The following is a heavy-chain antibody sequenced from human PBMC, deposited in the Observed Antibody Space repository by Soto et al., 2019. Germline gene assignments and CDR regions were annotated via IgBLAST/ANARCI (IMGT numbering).Heavy chain of an antibody. D-gene: IGHD3-3*01. V-gene: IGHV4-59*01. CDR3: ARGDARFLEWFQPPGYFDY. Sequence: PSETLSLTCTVSGGSISSYYWSWIRQPPGKGLEWIGYIYYSGSTNYNPSLKSRVTISVDTSKNQFSLKLSSVTAADTAVYYCARGDARFLEWFQPPGYFDYWGQGTLVTVSS. J-gene: IGHJ4*02. CDR2: IYYSGST. CDR1: GGSISSYY.